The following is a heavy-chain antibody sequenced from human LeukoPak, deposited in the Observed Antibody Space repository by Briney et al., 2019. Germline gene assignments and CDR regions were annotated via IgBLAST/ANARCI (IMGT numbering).Heavy chain of an antibody. CDR1: GGSISSYY. D-gene: IGHD6-19*01. V-gene: IGHV4-59*01. Sequence: SEPLSLTCTISGGSISSYYWSWIREPPGKGLEWIGYIYYSGTTNYNPYLNSRVTISVDTSKNQFSLKLNSVTAADTAVYYCARAGTHNSGWYGDNWFDPWGQGTLVTVSS. J-gene: IGHJ5*02. CDR2: IYYSGTT. CDR3: ARAGTHNSGWYGDNWFDP.